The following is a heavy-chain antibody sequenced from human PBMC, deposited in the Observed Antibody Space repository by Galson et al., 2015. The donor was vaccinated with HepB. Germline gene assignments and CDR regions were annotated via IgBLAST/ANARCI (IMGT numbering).Heavy chain of an antibody. CDR3: AKDPYLYSALAGTMAGFDY. D-gene: IGHD6-19*01. V-gene: IGHV3-30*18. CDR1: GFTFSNYG. J-gene: IGHJ4*02. Sequence: SQRLSCAASGFTFSNYGMHWVRQAPGKGLEWVAVISYDGSNKYYADSVKGRFTISRDNSKNTLYLQMNSLRAEDTALYYCAKDPYLYSALAGTMAGFDYWCQGTLVTVSS. CDR2: ISYDGSNK.